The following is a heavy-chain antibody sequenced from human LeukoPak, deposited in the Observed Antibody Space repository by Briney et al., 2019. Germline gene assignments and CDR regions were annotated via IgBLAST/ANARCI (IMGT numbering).Heavy chain of an antibody. Sequence: PGGSLRLSCAASGFTYSSYRMNWVRQAPGKGLEWVGRIKSNTDGGTTDFAAPVKGRFTISRDDSKKTLYVQMNSLKTEDTAVYYCTTEKLVGAALFDSWGQGTLVTVSS. D-gene: IGHD1-26*01. V-gene: IGHV3-15*01. CDR3: TTEKLVGAALFDS. J-gene: IGHJ4*02. CDR1: GFTYSSYR. CDR2: IKSNTDGGTT.